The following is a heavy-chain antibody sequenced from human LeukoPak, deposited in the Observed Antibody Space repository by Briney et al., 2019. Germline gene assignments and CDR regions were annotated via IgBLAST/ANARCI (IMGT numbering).Heavy chain of an antibody. CDR3: ARDLGGYSYGSHFDY. CDR2: ISHDGSNK. D-gene: IGHD5-18*01. V-gene: IGHV3-30*04. CDR1: EFTFSRYA. Sequence: QTGGSLRLSCAASEFTFSRYAMHWVRQAPGKGLEWVAVISHDGSNKYYADSVKGRFTISRDNAKNSLYLQMNSLRAEDTAVYYCARDLGGYSYGSHFDYWGQGTLVTVSS. J-gene: IGHJ4*02.